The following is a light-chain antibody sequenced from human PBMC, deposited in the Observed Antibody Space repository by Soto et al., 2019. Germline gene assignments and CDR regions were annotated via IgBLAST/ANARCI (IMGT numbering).Light chain of an antibody. V-gene: IGKV1-5*03. CDR1: QSISSW. CDR3: QQYNSYPYT. Sequence: DIQMTQSPSTLSASVGDRVTITCRASQSISSWLAWYQQKPGKAPKLLIYKASSLESGVPSRFSGSGSGTEFTRTISSLQPDDFATYYCQQYNSYPYTFGQGTKLESK. CDR2: KAS. J-gene: IGKJ2*01.